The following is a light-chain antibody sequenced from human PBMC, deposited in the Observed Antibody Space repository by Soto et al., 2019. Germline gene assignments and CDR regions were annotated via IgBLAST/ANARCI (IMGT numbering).Light chain of an antibody. CDR1: QSISSY. V-gene: IGKV1-39*01. CDR3: QKYNSAPLT. CDR2: AAS. Sequence: PSSLSASVGDRVTITCRASQSISSYLNWYQQKPGKAPKLLIYAASSLQSGVPSRFSGSGSGTDFTLTISSLQPEDVAAYYCQKYNSAPLTFGGGTKVDIK. J-gene: IGKJ4*01.